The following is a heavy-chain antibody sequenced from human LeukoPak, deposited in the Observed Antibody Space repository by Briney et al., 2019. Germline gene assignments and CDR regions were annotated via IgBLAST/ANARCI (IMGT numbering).Heavy chain of an antibody. J-gene: IGHJ5*02. Sequence: PGGSLRLSCAASGFDFSTQWMSWVRQAPGKGLEWVAIVNQGATQKYYVDSVKGRFTISRDNAENSLYLQMNSLRAEDTAVYYCAKSSRVTIFGVIIIPNWFDPWGQGTLVTVSS. CDR2: VNQGATQK. D-gene: IGHD3-3*01. V-gene: IGHV3-7*03. CDR1: GFDFSTQW. CDR3: AKSSRVTIFGVIIIPNWFDP.